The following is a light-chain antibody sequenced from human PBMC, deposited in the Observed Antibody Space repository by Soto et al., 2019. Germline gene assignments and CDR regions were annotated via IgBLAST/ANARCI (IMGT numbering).Light chain of an antibody. CDR1: SSDVGNYNL. CDR3: CSYAGSSTPLI. V-gene: IGLV2-23*02. Sequence: QSALTQPASVSGSPGQSITISCTGTSSDVGNYNLVSWYQQRPGKAPKLMIYEVNKRPSGVSNRFSGSKSGNTASLTISGLQAEDEADYSCCSYAGSSTPLIFGTGTKLTVL. CDR2: EVN. J-gene: IGLJ1*01.